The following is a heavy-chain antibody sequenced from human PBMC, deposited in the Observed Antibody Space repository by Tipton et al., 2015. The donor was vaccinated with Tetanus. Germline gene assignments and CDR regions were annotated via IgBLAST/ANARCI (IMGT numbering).Heavy chain of an antibody. J-gene: IGHJ5*02. Sequence: LRLSCTVSGGSITSGNYYWGWMRQPPGKGLEWIATVFHGGNSYYNPALKSRVTMSVDTSKNQFSLNLSSVTAADTAVYFCARCPMVRGVITSWFDLWGQGTRVTVSS. V-gene: IGHV4-39*01. CDR2: VFHGGNS. CDR1: GGSITSGNYY. CDR3: ARCPMVRGVITSWFDL. D-gene: IGHD3-10*01.